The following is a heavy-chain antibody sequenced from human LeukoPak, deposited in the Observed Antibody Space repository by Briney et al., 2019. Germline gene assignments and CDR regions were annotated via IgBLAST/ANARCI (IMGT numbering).Heavy chain of an antibody. V-gene: IGHV4-59*01. Sequence: PSETLSLTCSVSGDSMSNFYWSWIRQPPGKGLEWIGYIDYSGSTSYNTSLKSRVTISIDTSKNQFSLRLSSVAAADTAVYFCARGLSSTRRESDYWGQGTLVTVSS. J-gene: IGHJ4*02. D-gene: IGHD2-2*01. CDR2: IDYSGST. CDR1: GDSMSNFY. CDR3: ARGLSSTRRESDY.